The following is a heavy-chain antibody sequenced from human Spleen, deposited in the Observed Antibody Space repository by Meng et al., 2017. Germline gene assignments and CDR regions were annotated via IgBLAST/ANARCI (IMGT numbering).Heavy chain of an antibody. CDR3: TAEGRDSGSPKSRYYYYGIDV. V-gene: IGHV1-2*06. Sequence: ASVKVSCKASGYTFTGYYMHWVRQAPGQGLEWMGRINPNSGGTNYAQKFQGRVTMTRDTSISTAYMELSRLRSDDTAVYYGTAEGRDSGSPKSRYYYYGIDVWGQGTTVTVSS. CDR2: INPNSGGT. D-gene: IGHD1-26*01. CDR1: GYTFTGYY. J-gene: IGHJ6*02.